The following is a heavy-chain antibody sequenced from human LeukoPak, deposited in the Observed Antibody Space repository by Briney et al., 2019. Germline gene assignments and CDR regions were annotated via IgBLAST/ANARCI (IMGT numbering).Heavy chain of an antibody. CDR2: INHSGST. Sequence: SETLSLTCAVYGGSFSGYYWSWIRQPPGKGLEWIGEINHSGSTNYNPSLKSRVTISVDTSKNQFSLKLSSVTAADTAVYCCARVRYYYGSGSYYNPFDYWGQGTLVTVSS. J-gene: IGHJ4*02. CDR1: GGSFSGYY. D-gene: IGHD3-10*01. V-gene: IGHV4-34*01. CDR3: ARVRYYYGSGSYYNPFDY.